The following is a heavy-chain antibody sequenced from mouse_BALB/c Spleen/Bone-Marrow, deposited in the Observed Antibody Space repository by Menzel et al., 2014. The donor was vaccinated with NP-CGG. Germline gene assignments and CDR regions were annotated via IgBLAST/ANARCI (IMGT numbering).Heavy chain of an antibody. CDR2: IWAGGST. D-gene: IGHD1-1*01. V-gene: IGHV2-9*02. J-gene: IGHJ4*01. Sequence: VKLVESGPGLVAPSQSLSITCTVSGFPLTSYGVHWVRQPPGKVLEWLGVIWAGGSTNYNSALMSRLSISKDNSKSQVFLKMNSLQTDDTAMYYSARGSYYEGAMDYWGQGTSVTVSS. CDR1: GFPLTSYG. CDR3: ARGSYYEGAMDY.